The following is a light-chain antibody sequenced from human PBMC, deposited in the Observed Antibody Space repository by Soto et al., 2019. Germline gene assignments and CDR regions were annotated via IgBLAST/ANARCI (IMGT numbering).Light chain of an antibody. Sequence: EIVLTQSPGTLSLSPGERATLSCRASQTLSINSLAWYQQKPGQAPRLLIYDASSRPTGMPARFSGSGSGTEFTLTISSLQSDDFAVYYCQHYNDWVRTFGQGTKLEI. CDR1: QTLSIN. J-gene: IGKJ1*01. CDR2: DAS. CDR3: QHYNDWVRT. V-gene: IGKV3-15*01.